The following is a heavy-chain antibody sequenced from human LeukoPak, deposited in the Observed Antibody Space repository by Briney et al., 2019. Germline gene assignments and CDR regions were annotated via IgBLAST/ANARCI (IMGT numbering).Heavy chain of an antibody. V-gene: IGHV3-30*04. CDR1: GFTFSRYA. CDR3: ARDGVYAIRVSGAYGMDV. D-gene: IGHD5/OR15-5a*01. CDR2: ISYDGSNK. J-gene: IGHJ6*02. Sequence: GRSLRLSCAASGFTFSRYAMHWVRQAPGKGLEWVAVISYDGSNKYYADSVKGRFTISRDNSKNTLYLQMNSLRAEDTAVYYCARDGVYAIRVSGAYGMDVWGQGTTVTVSS.